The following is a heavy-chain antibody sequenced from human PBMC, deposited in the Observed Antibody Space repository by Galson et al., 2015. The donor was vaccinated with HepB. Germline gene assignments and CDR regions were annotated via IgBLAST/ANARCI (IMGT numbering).Heavy chain of an antibody. J-gene: IGHJ1*01. CDR2: INPNSGGT. Sequence: SVKVSCKASGYTFTGYYMHWVRQAPGQGLEWMGWINPNSGGTNYAQKFQGWVTMTRDTSISTAYMELSRLRSDDTAVYYCARGWGTGIAVAESPEYFQHWGQGTLVTVSS. V-gene: IGHV1-2*04. CDR1: GYTFTGYY. CDR3: ARGWGTGIAVAESPEYFQH. D-gene: IGHD6-19*01.